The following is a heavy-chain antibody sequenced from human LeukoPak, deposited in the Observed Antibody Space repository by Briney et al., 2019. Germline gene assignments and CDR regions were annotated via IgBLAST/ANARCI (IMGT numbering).Heavy chain of an antibody. CDR1: GFTFSSYW. CDR2: IKQDGSEK. CDR3: ARGTYYYDSSGYLDV. D-gene: IGHD3-22*01. V-gene: IGHV3-7*01. Sequence: GGSLRLSCAASGFTFSSYWMSWVRQAPGKGLEWVANIKQDGSEKYYVDSVKGRFTISRDNAKNSLYLQMNSLRAEGTAVYYCARGTYYYDSSGYLDVWGQGTTVTVSS. J-gene: IGHJ6*02.